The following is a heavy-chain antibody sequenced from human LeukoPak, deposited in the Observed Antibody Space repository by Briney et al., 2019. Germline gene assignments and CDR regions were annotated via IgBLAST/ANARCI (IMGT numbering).Heavy chain of an antibody. D-gene: IGHD3-10*01. CDR3: TSVGFGPYYFDN. J-gene: IGHJ4*02. CDR1: GFTFSSYW. CDR2: IKSKTDGGTT. V-gene: IGHV3-15*01. Sequence: GGSLRLSCAASGFTFSSYWMSWVRQAPGKGLEWVGRIKSKTDGGTTDYAAPVKGRFTVSRDDSKNILYLQMNSLKTEDTAVYYCTSVGFGPYYFDNWGQGTLVTVSS.